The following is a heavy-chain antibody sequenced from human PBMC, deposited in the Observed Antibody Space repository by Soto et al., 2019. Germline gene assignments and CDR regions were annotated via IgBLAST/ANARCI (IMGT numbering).Heavy chain of an antibody. CDR3: ARATDYYDSSGDFDS. V-gene: IGHV3-33*01. CDR2: KWYDGSNK. D-gene: IGHD3-22*01. Sequence: QVQLVESGGGVVQPGRSLTLSCAASGFTFSSYGMHWVRQAPGKGLEWVAIKWYDGSNKYYTDSVKGRFTISRDNSKNTLYLQPNSLRAEDTAVYYWARATDYYDSSGDFDSWGQATVVTVSS. CDR1: GFTFSSYG. J-gene: IGHJ4*02.